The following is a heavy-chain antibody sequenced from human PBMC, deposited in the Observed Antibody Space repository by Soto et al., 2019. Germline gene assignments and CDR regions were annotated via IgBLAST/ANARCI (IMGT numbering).Heavy chain of an antibody. V-gene: IGHV2-5*02. CDR2: IYWDDDK. CDR1: GFSLSTSGVG. CDR3: ARDSSGYYGFDY. Sequence: SGPTRVNPTQTLTLTFTFSGFSLSTSGVGVGWIRQPPGKALEWLALIYWDDDKRYSPSLKSRLTITKDTSKNQVVLTMTNMDPVDTATYYCARDSSGYYGFDYWGQGTQVTVSS. D-gene: IGHD3-22*01. J-gene: IGHJ4*02.